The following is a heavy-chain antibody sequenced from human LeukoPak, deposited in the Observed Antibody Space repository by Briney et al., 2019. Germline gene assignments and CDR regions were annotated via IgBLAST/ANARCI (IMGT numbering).Heavy chain of an antibody. CDR2: ICSNGGST. D-gene: IGHD5/OR15-5a*01. CDR3: ARERYSVNDFDAVDI. Sequence: GGSLRLSCAGSRFIFSNYAMHWVRQAPGKGLEYGSCICSNGGSTYYANSVKGRFTISRDNSKNTLSLQMGSLRADDMAVYFCARERYSVNDFDAVDIWGQGTTVTVSS. V-gene: IGHV3-64*01. J-gene: IGHJ3*02. CDR1: RFIFSNYA.